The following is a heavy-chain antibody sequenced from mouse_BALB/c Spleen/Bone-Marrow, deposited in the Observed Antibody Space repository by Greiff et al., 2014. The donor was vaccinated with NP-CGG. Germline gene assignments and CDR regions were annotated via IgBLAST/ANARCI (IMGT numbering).Heavy chain of an antibody. CDR2: ISNGGDNT. V-gene: IGHV5-12-2*01. D-gene: IGHD2-14*01. J-gene: IGHJ2*01. Sequence: EVMLVESGGGLVQPGGSLKLSCAASGFIFSSYIMSWVRQTPEKRLEWVAYISNGGDNTYYPDTVKGRFIISRDNAKNTLCLQMSSLKSEDTAMYYCVRHGYDGYYFDYWGQGTTLTVSS. CDR3: VRHGYDGYYFDY. CDR1: GFIFSSYI.